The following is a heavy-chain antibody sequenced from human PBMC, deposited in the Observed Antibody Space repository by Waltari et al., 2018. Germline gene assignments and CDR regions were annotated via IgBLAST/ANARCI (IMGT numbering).Heavy chain of an antibody. CDR1: GYTLRALS. D-gene: IGHD3-10*01. CDR2: SGPEDGQT. V-gene: IGHV1-24*01. CDR3: ASRVGTLLQGVFTVSDYYHYMDV. Sequence: QVRLVQSGAEVRKPGASVKVSCNLSGYTLRALSIHWVRQAPGKGLEWMGSSGPEDGQTIYAQSFQGRVPMTEDTSTHTAYMELSSLRSDDSAVYYCASRVGTLLQGVFTVSDYYHYMDVWGEGTTVTVSS. J-gene: IGHJ6*03.